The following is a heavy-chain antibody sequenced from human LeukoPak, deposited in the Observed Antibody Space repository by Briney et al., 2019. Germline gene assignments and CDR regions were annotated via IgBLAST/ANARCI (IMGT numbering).Heavy chain of an antibody. CDR1: GFTVSSNY. J-gene: IGHJ4*02. CDR2: IYSGGST. D-gene: IGHD3-16*01. V-gene: IGHV3-53*01. Sequence: GGSLRLSCAASGFTVSSNYMSWVRQAPGKGLEWVSVIYSGGSTYYADSVKDRFTISRDNSRNTLYLQMNSLRVEDTAVYYCARVGLRESGYIDYWGQGTLITVSS. CDR3: ARVGLRESGYIDY.